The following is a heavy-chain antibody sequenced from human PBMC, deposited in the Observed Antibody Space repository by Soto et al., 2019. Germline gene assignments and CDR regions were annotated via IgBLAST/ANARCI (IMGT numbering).Heavy chain of an antibody. CDR2: IIPIFGTA. Sequence: QVQLVQSGAEVKKPGSSVKVSCKASGGTFSSYAISWVRQAPGQGLEWMGGIIPIFGTANYAQKFQGRVTITAGDAPRAAYRELDSLKSEDTEVYYCTRDFSIAEADLFPEHHHHFDYWGQGTLVTVSS. V-gene: IGHV1-69*01. CDR1: GGTFSSYA. D-gene: IGHD6-13*01. J-gene: IGHJ4*02. CDR3: TRDFSIAEADLFPEHHHHFDY.